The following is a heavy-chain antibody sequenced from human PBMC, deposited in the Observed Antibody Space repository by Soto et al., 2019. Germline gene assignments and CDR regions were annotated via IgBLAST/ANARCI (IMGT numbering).Heavy chain of an antibody. Sequence: GGTLRLSCAAYGVTFSSFALYWVRQAPGKGLEWVAVISYDGSKKYYADSVKGRFTISRDNSKNTLYLQMNGPRTEDTAVYYCTRDMDYCDRSFSDYWGQGTLVTVSS. CDR1: GVTFSSFA. D-gene: IGHD4-17*01. J-gene: IGHJ4*02. CDR2: ISYDGSKK. V-gene: IGHV3-30-3*01. CDR3: TRDMDYCDRSFSDY.